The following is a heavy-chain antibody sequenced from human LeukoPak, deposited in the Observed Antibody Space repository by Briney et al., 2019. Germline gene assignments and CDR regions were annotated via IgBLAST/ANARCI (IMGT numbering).Heavy chain of an antibody. D-gene: IGHD3-22*01. Sequence: SETLSLTCTVSGGSISSSSYYWGWIRQPPGKGLEWIGSIYYSGSTHYNTSLRSRVTTSVDTSKNQFSLKPSSLSAADTAVYYCASPMIGAFDIWGQGTMVTVSS. CDR2: IYYSGST. V-gene: IGHV4-39*01. J-gene: IGHJ3*02. CDR1: GGSISSSSYY. CDR3: ASPMIGAFDI.